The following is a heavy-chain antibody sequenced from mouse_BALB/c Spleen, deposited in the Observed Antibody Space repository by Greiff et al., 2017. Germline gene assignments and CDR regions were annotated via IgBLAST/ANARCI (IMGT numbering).Heavy chain of an antibody. V-gene: IGHV10-1*02. CDR2: IRSKSNNYAT. CDR3: ERQEGDRYDGPWFAY. J-gene: IGHJ3*01. D-gene: IGHD2-14*01. Sequence: EVQRVESGGGLVQPKGSLKLSCAASGFTFTTYAMNWVRQAPGKGLEWVARIRSKSNNYATYYSDSVKDRFTISRDDSQSMLYLQMNNLKTEDTAMYYCERQEGDRYDGPWFAYWGQGTLVTVSA. CDR1: GFTFTTYA.